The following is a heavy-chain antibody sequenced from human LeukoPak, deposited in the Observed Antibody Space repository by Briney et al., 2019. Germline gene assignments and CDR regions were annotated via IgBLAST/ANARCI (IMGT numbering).Heavy chain of an antibody. Sequence: PGGSLRLSCAASGFTFDDYAMHWVRQAPGKGLEWVSGISWNSGSIGYADSVKGRFTISRDNAKNSLYLQMNSLRAEDMALYYCAKDSSYSYGSAFDYWGQGTLVTVSS. CDR3: AKDSSYSYGSAFDY. J-gene: IGHJ4*02. CDR1: GFTFDDYA. CDR2: ISWNSGSI. V-gene: IGHV3-9*03. D-gene: IGHD5-18*01.